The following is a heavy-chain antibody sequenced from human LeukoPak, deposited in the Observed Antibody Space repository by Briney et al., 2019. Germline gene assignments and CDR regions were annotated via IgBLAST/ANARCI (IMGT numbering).Heavy chain of an antibody. Sequence: ASVKVSCKASGYTFVSYGIHWVRQAPGQGLEWMGWINAGNGNTKYSQKFQGRVTITRDTSASTAYMELSSLRSEDTAVYYCARERYDYVWGRVFDYWGQGTLVTVSS. CDR3: ARERYDYVWGRVFDY. J-gene: IGHJ4*02. V-gene: IGHV1-3*01. D-gene: IGHD3-16*01. CDR2: INAGNGNT. CDR1: GYTFVSYG.